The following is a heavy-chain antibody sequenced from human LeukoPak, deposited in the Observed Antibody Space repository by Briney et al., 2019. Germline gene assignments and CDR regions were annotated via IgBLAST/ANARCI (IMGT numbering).Heavy chain of an antibody. D-gene: IGHD3-10*01. CDR3: ARSQTLGLTVVRGQREIDY. Sequence: SETLSLTCTVSGGSISCYYWSWIRQPPGKGLEWIGYIYYSGSTYYNPSLKSRVTTSVDTSKNQFSLKLSSVTAEDTAVYYCARSQTLGLTVVRGQREIDYWGQGTLVTVSS. CDR2: IYYSGST. CDR1: GGSISCYY. J-gene: IGHJ4*02. V-gene: IGHV4-59*06.